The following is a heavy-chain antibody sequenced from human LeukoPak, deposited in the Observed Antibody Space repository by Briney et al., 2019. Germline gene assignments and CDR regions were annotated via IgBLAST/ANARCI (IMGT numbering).Heavy chain of an antibody. CDR3: ARDQPGSGSSYAFDN. Sequence: PGGSLTLSCAPSRLPLSRLPILWVRQTPDEGGEWVGAFPHDGNNKFYADSLKGRFTISRDDSTNTLYLQMSSLRQDDTAVYYCARDQPGSGSSYAFDNWGQGTLVTVSS. J-gene: IGHJ4*02. V-gene: IGHV3-30-3*01. CDR2: FPHDGNNK. D-gene: IGHD3-10*01. CDR1: RLPLSRLP.